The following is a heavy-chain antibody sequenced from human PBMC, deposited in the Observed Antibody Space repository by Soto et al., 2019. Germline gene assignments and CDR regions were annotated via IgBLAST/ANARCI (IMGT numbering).Heavy chain of an antibody. CDR1: GFTFSTYV. D-gene: IGHD1-26*01. V-gene: IGHV3-23*01. CDR3: VKRGANWGAFDD. J-gene: IGHJ3*01. Sequence: QLLESGGGLVQPGGSLRLSCAASGFTFSTYVMRWIRQAPGKGLEGVSSITGNSDEIFYAYSVRGRFTISRDNSVSRVYMQINSLRAEDTARFYFVKRGANWGAFDDWGQGTVVTVSS. CDR2: ITGNSDEI.